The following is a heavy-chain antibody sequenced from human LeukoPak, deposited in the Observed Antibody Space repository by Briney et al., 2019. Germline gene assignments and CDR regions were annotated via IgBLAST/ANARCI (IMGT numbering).Heavy chain of an antibody. CDR3: AKGGAVVLSPFDC. J-gene: IGHJ4*02. D-gene: IGHD2/OR15-2a*01. V-gene: IGHV3-23*01. CDR2: ISSSGEST. CDR1: GFSFSSYA. Sequence: QTGGSLRLSCAASGFSFSSYAMIWVRQAPGKGLEWVSVISSSGESTYYADSLKGRFTISRDNSKNTLSLQMNSLRAEDTAIYYCAKGGAVVLSPFDCWGQGTLVTVSS.